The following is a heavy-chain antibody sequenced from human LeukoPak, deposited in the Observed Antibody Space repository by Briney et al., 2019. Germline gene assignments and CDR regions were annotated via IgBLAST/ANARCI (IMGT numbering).Heavy chain of an antibody. CDR2: IWYDGSNK. J-gene: IGHJ6*02. CDR3: AREGDLVVAAAGRNYYGMDV. CDR1: GFTFSSYG. D-gene: IGHD6-13*01. Sequence: GGSLRLSCAASGFTFSSYGMHWVRQAPGKGLEWVAVIWYDGSNKYYADSVKGRFTISRDNSKNTLYLQMNSLRAEDTAVYYCAREGDLVVAAAGRNYYGMDVWGQGTTVTVSS. V-gene: IGHV3-33*01.